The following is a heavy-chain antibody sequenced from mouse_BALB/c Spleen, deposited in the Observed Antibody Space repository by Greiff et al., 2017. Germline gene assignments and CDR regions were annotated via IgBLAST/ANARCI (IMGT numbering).Heavy chain of an antibody. J-gene: IGHJ2*01. Sequence: EVKLQESGGGLVKPGGSLKLSCAASGFTFSSYTMSWVRQTPEKRLEWVATISSGGSYTYYPDSVKGRFTISGDNAKNTLYLQMSSLKSEDTAMYYCTRFEGFDYWGQGTTLTVSS. CDR1: GFTFSSYT. V-gene: IGHV5-6-4*01. CDR2: ISSGGSYT. CDR3: TRFEGFDY.